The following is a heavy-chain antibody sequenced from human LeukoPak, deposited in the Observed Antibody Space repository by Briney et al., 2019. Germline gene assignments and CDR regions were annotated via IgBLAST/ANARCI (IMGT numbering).Heavy chain of an antibody. CDR3: ARGPYVNTQTTESYFHYMDV. D-gene: IGHD4-17*01. J-gene: IGHJ6*03. Sequence: ASVKVSCKASGDTFIRYAVSWVRQAPGQGLEGMGGIIPLFATTNYAQKFQGRVTITADKSTSTAYMELNSLRSEDTAVYYCARGPYVNTQTTESYFHYMDVWGKGTTVTISS. CDR1: GDTFIRYA. V-gene: IGHV1-69*06. CDR2: IIPLFATT.